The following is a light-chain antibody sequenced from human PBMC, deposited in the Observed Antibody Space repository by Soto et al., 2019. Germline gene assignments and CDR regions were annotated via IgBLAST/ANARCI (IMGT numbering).Light chain of an antibody. CDR1: QSVGTF. V-gene: IGKV3-15*01. J-gene: IGKJ4*01. CDR3: QQYNNWPPLT. CDR2: GAS. Sequence: EVVMTQSPATLSVSRGERATLSCRASQSVGTFLAWYQQRPGQAPRLLIHGASTRASGIPARFSGCGSGTEFTLTISSLQSEDFAVYYCQQYNNWPPLTFGAGTKVEI.